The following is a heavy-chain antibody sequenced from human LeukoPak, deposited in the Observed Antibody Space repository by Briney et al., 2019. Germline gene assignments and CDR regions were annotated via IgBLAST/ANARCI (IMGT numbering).Heavy chain of an antibody. CDR3: ARVPGDSGLYYMDV. D-gene: IGHD5-12*01. CDR1: GYPISSGYY. V-gene: IGHV4-38-2*02. J-gene: IGHJ6*03. CDR2: IYHSGST. Sequence: LETLSLTCTVSGYPISSGYYWGWIRQPPGKGLEWIGSIYHSGSTYYNPSLKSRVTISVDTSKNQFSLKLSSVTAADTAVYYCARVPGDSGLYYMDVWGKGTTVTVSS.